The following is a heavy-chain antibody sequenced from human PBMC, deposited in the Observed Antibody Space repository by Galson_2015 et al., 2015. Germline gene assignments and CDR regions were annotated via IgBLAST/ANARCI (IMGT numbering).Heavy chain of an antibody. CDR3: ARAISAKNWFAP. CDR1: GGSMTNYY. D-gene: IGHD3-3*01. V-gene: IGHV4-59*01. CDR2: IYYSGTT. Sequence: LSLTCTVSGGSMTNYYWSWIRQPPGKGLEWIGFIYYSGTTSYNPSLKSRVTISVDTSKSQFSLKLSSVTAADTAMYYCARAISAKNWFAPWGQGTLVTVSS. J-gene: IGHJ5*02.